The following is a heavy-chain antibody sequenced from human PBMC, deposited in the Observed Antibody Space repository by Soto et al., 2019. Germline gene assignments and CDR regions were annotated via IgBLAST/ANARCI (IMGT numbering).Heavy chain of an antibody. CDR2: IMPIFGSA. CDR3: ARQFDSDTTGYYYAY. J-gene: IGHJ4*02. Sequence: QVQLVQSGAEVKKPGSSVKVSCKASGGTFSRNTISWVRQASGQGLEWMGGIMPIFGSANYAQKFQGRVTITADENTRTVYMELSRLRSEDTAVYYCARQFDSDTTGYYYAYWGQGTLVTVSS. V-gene: IGHV1-69*01. CDR1: GGTFSRNT. D-gene: IGHD3-22*01.